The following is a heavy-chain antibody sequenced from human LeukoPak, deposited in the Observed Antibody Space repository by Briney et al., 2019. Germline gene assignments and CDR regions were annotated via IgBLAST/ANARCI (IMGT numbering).Heavy chain of an antibody. Sequence: ASVKVSCKASGYTFTSCYMHWVRHAPGQGLEWMGIINPSAGSTSYAQKFQGRVTMTRDLSTSTVYMELSSLRSEDTAMYYCARDLSPGTVTIFNYWGQGSLVTVSS. CDR2: INPSAGST. J-gene: IGHJ4*02. CDR3: ARDLSPGTVTIFNY. CDR1: GYTFTSCY. D-gene: IGHD4-17*01. V-gene: IGHV1-46*01.